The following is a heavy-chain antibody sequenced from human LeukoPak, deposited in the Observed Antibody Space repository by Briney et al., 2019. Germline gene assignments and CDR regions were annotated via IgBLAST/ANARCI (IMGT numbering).Heavy chain of an antibody. CDR1: GFTFSSYA. CDR2: ISYDGSNK. V-gene: IGHV3-30*04. D-gene: IGHD1-1*01. CDR3: ARDFGQLATEGADY. Sequence: PGGSLRLSCAASGFTFSSYAMHWVRQAPGKGLEWVAVISYDGSNKYYADSVKGRFTISRDNSKNTLYLQMNSLRAEDTAVYYCARDFGQLATEGADYWGQGTLVTVSS. J-gene: IGHJ4*02.